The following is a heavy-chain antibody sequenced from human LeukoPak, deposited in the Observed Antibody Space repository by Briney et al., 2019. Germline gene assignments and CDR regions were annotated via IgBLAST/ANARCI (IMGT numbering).Heavy chain of an antibody. V-gene: IGHV1-8*03. CDR1: GYTFTSYD. D-gene: IGHD1-26*01. J-gene: IGHJ4*02. CDR2: INPNSGNT. Sequence: AASVKASCKASGYTFTSYDINWVRQATGQGLEWMGWINPNSGNTGYAQKFQGRVTIARNTSISTAYMELSSLRSEDTAVYYCASSRGIVGASAFDHWGQGTLVTVSS. CDR3: ASSRGIVGASAFDH.